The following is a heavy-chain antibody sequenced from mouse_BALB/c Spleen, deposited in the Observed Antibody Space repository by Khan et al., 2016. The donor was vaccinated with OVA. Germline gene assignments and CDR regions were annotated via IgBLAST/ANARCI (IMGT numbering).Heavy chain of an antibody. D-gene: IGHD1-2*01. J-gene: IGHJ3*01. V-gene: IGHV1-77*01. Sequence: QVQLKQSGAELARPGASVKLSCKASGYTFPDYYINWVKQRTGQGLEWIGEISPGSGDTYYNEKFKGKATLTADKSSTTAYMPLDSLTSAASPCTCGARRNDCGYTWAYWGQGTLVTVSA. CDR1: GYTFPDYY. CDR3: ARRNDCGYTWAY. CDR2: ISPGSGDT.